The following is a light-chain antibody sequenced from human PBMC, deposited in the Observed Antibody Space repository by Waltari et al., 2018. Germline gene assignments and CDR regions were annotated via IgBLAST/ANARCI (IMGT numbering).Light chain of an antibody. CDR1: KLEDRY. V-gene: IGLV3-1*01. J-gene: IGLJ2*01. Sequence: SYELTQPPSVSVSPGQTASITCSGDKLEDRYVCWYQQKPGQSPVLVLHQDSKRPSGSPERFSGFNSGNTATLTISETQAMDEADYYCQAWDRNTYVVFGGGTKLTVL. CDR3: QAWDRNTYVV. CDR2: QDS.